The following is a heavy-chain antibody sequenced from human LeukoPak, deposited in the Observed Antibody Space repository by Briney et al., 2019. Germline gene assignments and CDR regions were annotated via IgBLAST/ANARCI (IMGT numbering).Heavy chain of an antibody. CDR3: ARQTYYYDSSGYFHDAFDI. J-gene: IGHJ3*02. D-gene: IGHD3-22*01. V-gene: IGHV3-30*03. CDR2: ISYGGNNK. CDR1: GFTFSTYG. Sequence: PGGSLRLSCAASGFTFSTYGMHWVRQAPGKGLEWVAVISYGGNNKYYADSVKGRFTISRDNAKNSLFLQMNSLRAEDTAVYYCARQTYYYDSSGYFHDAFDIWGQGTMVTVSS.